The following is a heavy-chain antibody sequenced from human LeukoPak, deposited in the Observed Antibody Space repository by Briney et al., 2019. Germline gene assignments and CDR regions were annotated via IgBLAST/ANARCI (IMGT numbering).Heavy chain of an antibody. CDR2: ISAYSGNT. J-gene: IGHJ4*02. CDR3: ARDAVSTVTAGGIDY. Sequence: ASVKVSCKASGYTFTSYGISWVQQAPGQGLEWMAWISAYSGNTEYAENIQGRVTMTTDTSTSTAYMELRSLRSDDTAVHYCARDAVSTVTAGGIDYWGQGTLVTVSS. D-gene: IGHD2-21*02. V-gene: IGHV1-18*01. CDR1: GYTFTSYG.